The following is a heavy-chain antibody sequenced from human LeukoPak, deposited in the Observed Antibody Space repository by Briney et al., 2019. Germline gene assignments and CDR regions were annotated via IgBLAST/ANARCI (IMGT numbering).Heavy chain of an antibody. Sequence: NPSETLSLTCTVSGGSISSYYWSWIRQPPGKELEWIGYIYHSGSTNYNPSLKSRVTISVDTSKNQFSLKLSSVTAADTAVYYCARVSWYTRFDPWGQGILVTVSP. D-gene: IGHD6-13*01. V-gene: IGHV4-59*01. CDR1: GGSISSYY. J-gene: IGHJ5*02. CDR3: ARVSWYTRFDP. CDR2: IYHSGST.